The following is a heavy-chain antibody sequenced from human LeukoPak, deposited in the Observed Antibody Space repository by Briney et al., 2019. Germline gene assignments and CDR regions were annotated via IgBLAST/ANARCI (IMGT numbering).Heavy chain of an antibody. V-gene: IGHV3-23*01. CDR3: AKVSWREVLSDYFDY. J-gene: IGHJ4*02. CDR1: GFTFSIFA. Sequence: VGSLRLSCAASGFTFSIFAMTWVRQAPGKGLEWVSTISGSGDATHYADSVKGRFTISRDNSKNTLYLQMNTLRAEDTAVYYCAKVSWREVLSDYFDYWGQGTLVTVSS. CDR2: ISGSGDAT. D-gene: IGHD2/OR15-2a*01.